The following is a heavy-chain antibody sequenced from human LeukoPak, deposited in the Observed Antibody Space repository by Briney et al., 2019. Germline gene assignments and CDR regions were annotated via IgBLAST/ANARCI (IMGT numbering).Heavy chain of an antibody. Sequence: GGCLSLSRAASVFIFSSYSMNGVRPAPGKGVEWVSCISHSSSYKYYADSVKGRFTTSSDNAKQSLYLQMNSLRAEDTAVYYCASLVVVAALDWFDPWGQGTLVTVSS. J-gene: IGHJ5*02. V-gene: IGHV3-21*01. CDR3: ASLVVVAALDWFDP. CDR2: ISHSSSYK. D-gene: IGHD2-15*01. CDR1: VFIFSSYS.